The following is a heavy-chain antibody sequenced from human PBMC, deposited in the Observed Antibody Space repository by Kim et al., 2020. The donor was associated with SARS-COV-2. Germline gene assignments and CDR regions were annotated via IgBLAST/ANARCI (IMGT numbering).Heavy chain of an antibody. CDR3: ARGDILVVIAASHFDY. D-gene: IGHD2-21*01. Sequence: ASVKVSCKASGCTFIDYFLHWVRQAPGQGLEWMGRINPKSGGTNFAQKFQGRVIMTRDTSINTAYMELTSLRSDDTAVYYCARGDILVVIAASHFDYWGQGALVTVSS. J-gene: IGHJ4*02. V-gene: IGHV1-2*06. CDR1: GCTFIDYF. CDR2: INPKSGGT.